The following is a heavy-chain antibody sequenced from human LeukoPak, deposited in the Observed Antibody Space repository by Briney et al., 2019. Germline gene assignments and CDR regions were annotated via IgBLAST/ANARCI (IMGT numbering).Heavy chain of an antibody. CDR2: IYHSGST. D-gene: IGHD3-9*01. V-gene: IGHV4-38-2*02. J-gene: IGHJ3*02. Sequence: SETLSLTCTVSGYSISSGYHWGWIRQPPGKGLEWIGSIYHSGSTNYNPSLKSRVTISVDTSKNQFSLKLSSVTAADTAVYYCATSSRATGTDAFDIWGQGTMVTVSS. CDR1: GYSISSGYH. CDR3: ATSSRATGTDAFDI.